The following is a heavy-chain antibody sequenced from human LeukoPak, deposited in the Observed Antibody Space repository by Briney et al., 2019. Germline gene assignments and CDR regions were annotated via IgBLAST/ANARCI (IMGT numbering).Heavy chain of an antibody. CDR2: VNPNSGNT. J-gene: IGHJ4*02. Sequence: ASGKVSCKASGDTFTSCDRKWRRQPTGQGLEWMGWVNPNSGNTGYAHKFQGRVTMTRNTSIRTAYMELSSLRSEDTAVYYCARGRWGVDYWGQGTLVTVSS. CDR3: ARGRWGVDY. V-gene: IGHV1-8*01. D-gene: IGHD3-16*01. CDR1: GDTFTSCD.